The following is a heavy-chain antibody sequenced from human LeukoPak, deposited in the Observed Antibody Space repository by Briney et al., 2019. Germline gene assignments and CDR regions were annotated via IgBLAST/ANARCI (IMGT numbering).Heavy chain of an antibody. J-gene: IGHJ4*02. Sequence: GASVKVSCKASEYTFTGYYMHWVRQAPGQGLEWMGWINPHSGGTNYAQKFQGRVTMTRDTSISTAYMELSRLRSDDTAVNYCARGYYDSSGYYYSHFDYWGQGTLVTVSS. CDR3: ARGYYDSSGYYYSHFDY. CDR2: INPHSGGT. V-gene: IGHV1-2*02. CDR1: EYTFTGYY. D-gene: IGHD3-22*01.